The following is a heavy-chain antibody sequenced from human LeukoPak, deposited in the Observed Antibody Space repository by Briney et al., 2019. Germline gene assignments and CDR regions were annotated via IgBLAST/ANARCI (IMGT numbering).Heavy chain of an antibody. V-gene: IGHV1-18*01. Sequence: GASVKVSCKASGYTFTSYGISWVRQAPGQGLEWMGWISAYNGNTNYAQRLQGRVTMTTDISTNTAYMELRSLRSDDTAVYYCARDEAWGSVSGSYLGENWFDPWGQGTLVTVSS. CDR2: ISAYNGNT. CDR1: GYTFTSYG. D-gene: IGHD1-26*01. CDR3: ARDEAWGSVSGSYLGENWFDP. J-gene: IGHJ5*02.